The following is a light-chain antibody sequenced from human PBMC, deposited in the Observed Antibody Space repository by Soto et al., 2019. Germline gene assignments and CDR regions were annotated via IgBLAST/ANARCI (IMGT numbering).Light chain of an antibody. Sequence: DIQMTQSPSTLSASVGGRVTITCRASQTISGWLAWYQQKPGKAPKLLIYDVASLETGVPSRLSGRGSGTEFTLTISSLQPDDFATYYCQKYNSAPRTFGQGTKVDIK. CDR2: DVA. V-gene: IGKV1-5*01. CDR3: QKYNSAPRT. J-gene: IGKJ1*01. CDR1: QTISGW.